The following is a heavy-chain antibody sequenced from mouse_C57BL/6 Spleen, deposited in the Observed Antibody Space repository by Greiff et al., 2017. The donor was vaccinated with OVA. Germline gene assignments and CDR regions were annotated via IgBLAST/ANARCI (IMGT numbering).Heavy chain of an antibody. CDR2: INPGSGGT. CDR3: VYYDYGVAY. CDR1: GYAFTNYL. J-gene: IGHJ3*01. Sequence: VQLQQSGAELVRPGTSVKVSCKASGYAFTNYLIEWVKQRPGQGLEWIGVINPGSGGTNYNEKFKGKATLTADKSSSTAYMQLSSLTSEDSAVYFCVYYDYGVAYWGQGTLVTVSA. D-gene: IGHD2-4*01. V-gene: IGHV1-54*01.